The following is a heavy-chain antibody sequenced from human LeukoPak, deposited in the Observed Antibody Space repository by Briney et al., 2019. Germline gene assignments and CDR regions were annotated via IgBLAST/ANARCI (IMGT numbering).Heavy chain of an antibody. Sequence: GTSLRLSCTASGVTFRSHAMHWVRQAPGKGLEWVATIWYDGSNENYADPVKGRFTISRDNSKDTLFLQMNSLSAEDTAVYYCARERNFVIIPQGMFGFWGQGTLVAVSS. CDR1: GVTFRSHA. CDR2: IWYDGSNE. J-gene: IGHJ5*01. V-gene: IGHV3-33*01. CDR3: ARERNFVIIPQGMFGF. D-gene: IGHD2/OR15-2a*01.